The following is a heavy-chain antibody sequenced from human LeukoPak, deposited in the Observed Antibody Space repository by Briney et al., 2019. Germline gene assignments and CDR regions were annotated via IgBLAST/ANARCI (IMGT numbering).Heavy chain of an antibody. D-gene: IGHD6-6*01. CDR3: ARAYSSSFDY. CDR1: GFTFSSYW. CDR2: INTDGSST. J-gene: IGHJ4*02. V-gene: IGHV3-74*01. Sequence: GGSLRLSCAASGFTFSSYWMHWVRRAAGKGLVWVSLINTDGSSTSYADSVKGRFTISRDNAKNTLYLQMNSLRAEDTAVYYCARAYSSSFDYWGQGTQVTVSS.